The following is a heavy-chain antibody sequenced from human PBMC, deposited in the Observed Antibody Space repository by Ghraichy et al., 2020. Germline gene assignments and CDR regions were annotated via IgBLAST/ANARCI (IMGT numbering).Heavy chain of an antibody. CDR1: GYNFIGYY. D-gene: IGHD6-13*01. V-gene: IGHV1-2*02. Sequence: ASVKVSCKASGYNFIGYYMHWVRQAPGQGLEWMGRINPNDGDTVYAQRFQGRVTMTRDTSLDTAYMELSSLTSDDTAVYYCARDLQHLGSLAYWGQGALVTVSS. CDR3: ARDLQHLGSLAY. CDR2: INPNDGDT. J-gene: IGHJ4*02.